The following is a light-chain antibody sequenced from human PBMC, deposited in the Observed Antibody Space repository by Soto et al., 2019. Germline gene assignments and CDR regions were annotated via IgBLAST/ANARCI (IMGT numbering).Light chain of an antibody. V-gene: IGKV1-17*03. CDR2: GAT. J-gene: IGKJ1*01. CDR1: QDITNY. CDR3: LQHNRYPWT. Sequence: DIQMTQSPSVVSASVGDRVTISCRTSQDITNYLVWFQQKPGKVPERLIYGATNLQSGVPSRFSGSGSGTEFTLTISSLQPEDFATNYCLQHNRYPWTFGQGTKVDIK.